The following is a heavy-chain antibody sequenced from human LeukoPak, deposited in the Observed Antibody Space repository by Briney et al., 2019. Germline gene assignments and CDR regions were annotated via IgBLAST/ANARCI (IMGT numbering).Heavy chain of an antibody. Sequence: SQTLSLTCTVSGFTTTYSWGWIRQPPGKGPEWIGNIFQTGSTYYNPSLKSRVTISRDTSKSQFFLKMTYVTAADTAVYYCARAPGVYYDMLNGYGSGWFDPWGQGILVTVSS. CDR3: ARAPGVYYDMLNGYGSGWFDP. V-gene: IGHV4-38-2*02. CDR2: IFQTGST. CDR1: GFTTTYS. J-gene: IGHJ5*02. D-gene: IGHD3-9*01.